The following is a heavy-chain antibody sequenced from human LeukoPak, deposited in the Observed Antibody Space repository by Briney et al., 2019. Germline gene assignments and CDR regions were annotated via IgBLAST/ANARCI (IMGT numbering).Heavy chain of an antibody. V-gene: IGHV4-34*01. CDR1: GGSFSGYY. CDR2: INHSGST. D-gene: IGHD3-22*01. CDR3: ARGAYYYDSSGYYAPGDDAFDI. Sequence: SSETLSLTCAVYGGSFSGYYWSWIRQPPGKGLEWIGEINHSGSTNYNPSLKSRVTISVDTSKDQFSLKLSSVTAADTAVYYCARGAYYYDSSGYYAPGDDAFDIWGQGTMVTVSS. J-gene: IGHJ3*02.